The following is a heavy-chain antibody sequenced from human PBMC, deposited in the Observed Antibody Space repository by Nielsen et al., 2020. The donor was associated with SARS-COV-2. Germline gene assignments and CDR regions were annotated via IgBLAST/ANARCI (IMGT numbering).Heavy chain of an antibody. D-gene: IGHD6-13*01. J-gene: IGHJ6*03. V-gene: IGHV3-23*01. CDR2: ISGSGGST. Sequence: GGSLRLSCAASGFTFSSYAMSWVRQAPGKGLEWVSAISGSGGSTYYADSVKGRFTISRDNAKNSLYLQMNSLRAGDTAVYYCARGDSSSWYYYYMDVWGKGTTVTVSS. CDR1: GFTFSSYA. CDR3: ARGDSSSWYYYYMDV.